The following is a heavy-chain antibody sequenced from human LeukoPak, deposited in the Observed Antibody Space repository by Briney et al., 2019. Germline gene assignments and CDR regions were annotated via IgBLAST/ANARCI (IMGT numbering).Heavy chain of an antibody. D-gene: IGHD6-19*01. J-gene: IGHJ6*03. V-gene: IGHV4-59*12. CDR2: IYDSGST. Sequence: SETLSLTCTVSGGSISNYYWSWIRQSPRKGLEWIGYIYDSGSTNYNPSLKSRVTISVDTSKNQFSLKLSSVTAADTAVYYCARGPVAGSPGDYYYYYMDVWGKGTTVTVSS. CDR1: GGSISNYY. CDR3: ARGPVAGSPGDYYYYYMDV.